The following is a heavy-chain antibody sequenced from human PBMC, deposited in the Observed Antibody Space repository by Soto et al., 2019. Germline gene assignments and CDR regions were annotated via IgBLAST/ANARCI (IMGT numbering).Heavy chain of an antibody. V-gene: IGHV1-18*04. Sequence: QVQLVQSGADVKKPGASVKVSCKASGYTFTSDGISWVRQAPGQGLEWMGWISAYNGNTNYAQKLQGRVTMTTDTSTSTAYMELRSLRSDDTAVYYCARVSGHCSSTSCYRVYYYYGMDVWGQGTTVTVSS. J-gene: IGHJ6*02. CDR2: ISAYNGNT. D-gene: IGHD2-2*02. CDR3: ARVSGHCSSTSCYRVYYYYGMDV. CDR1: GYTFTSDG.